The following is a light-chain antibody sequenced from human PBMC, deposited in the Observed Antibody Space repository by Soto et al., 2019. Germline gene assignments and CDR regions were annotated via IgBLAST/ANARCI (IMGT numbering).Light chain of an antibody. CDR2: GAS. J-gene: IGKJ2*01. V-gene: IGKV1-39*01. Sequence: DIPLTQSPSSLSASVGDRVTITCRASQSIAFYVNWFQQKPGRAPRLLIYGASALQSGVPSRFSGSGSGTDFTLTINSLQPEDSATYFCQQSYNSPMYTFGQGTK. CDR3: QQSYNSPMYT. CDR1: QSIAFY.